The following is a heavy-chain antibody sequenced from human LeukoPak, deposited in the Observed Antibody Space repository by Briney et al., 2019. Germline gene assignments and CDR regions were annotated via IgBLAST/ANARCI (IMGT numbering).Heavy chain of an antibody. CDR3: ARGPQTYYYDSSGYYFDY. CDR1: GFTVSDNY. J-gene: IGHJ4*02. V-gene: IGHV3-53*01. CDR2: ISTDGRT. Sequence: GGSLRLSCAASGFTVSDNYMIWVRQTPGKGLEWVSLISTDGRTYHADSLKGRFTISRDNSKNTLYLQMNSLRAEDTAVYYCARGPQTYYYDSSGYYFDYWGQGTLVTVSS. D-gene: IGHD3-22*01.